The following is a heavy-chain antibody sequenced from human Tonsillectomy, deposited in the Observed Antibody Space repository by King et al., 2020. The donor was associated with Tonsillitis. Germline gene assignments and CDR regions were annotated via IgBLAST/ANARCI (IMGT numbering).Heavy chain of an antibody. CDR2: INQSGST. V-gene: IGHV4-34*01. CDR1: SGSFSDYY. Sequence: VQLQQWGAGLLKPSETLSLTCAVYSGSFSDYYWSWIRQPPGKGLEWIGEINQSGSTNYNSSLKSRVLISVDTSREHFSLTLNSVTAADTAVYYCARGXRAEXRXXXAXDXXGXGTMVTVSS. CDR3: ARGXRAEXRXXXAXDX. J-gene: IGHJ3*01.